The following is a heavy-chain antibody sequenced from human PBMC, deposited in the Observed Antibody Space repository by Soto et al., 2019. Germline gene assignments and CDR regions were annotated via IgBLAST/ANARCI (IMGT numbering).Heavy chain of an antibody. CDR3: AKDLLPNTVTTCGS. CDR1: GFTFDSYG. CDR2: ISSDGNNK. J-gene: IGHJ5*02. D-gene: IGHD4-17*01. Sequence: QVQLVECGGGVVQPGRSLRLSCAASGFTFDSYGMHWVRQAPGKGLEWVAVISSDGNNKYYADSVKGRFTISRDNFKNTLYLQMSSLRADDTAVYYCAKDLLPNTVTTCGSWGQGTLVTVSS. V-gene: IGHV3-30*18.